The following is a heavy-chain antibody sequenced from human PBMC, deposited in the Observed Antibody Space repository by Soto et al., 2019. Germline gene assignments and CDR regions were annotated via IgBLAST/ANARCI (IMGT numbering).Heavy chain of an antibody. Sequence: QVQLVQSGAEVKKPGASVKVSCKASGYTFSGYYMHWVRQAPGQGLEWMGWINPNSGGTNYAQKFQGWVTMTRDTSISPAYMELSRMRSDATAVYYCARGFGEENYYGMDVWGQGTTVTVSS. D-gene: IGHD3-10*01. V-gene: IGHV1-2*04. CDR1: GYTFSGYY. J-gene: IGHJ6*02. CDR2: INPNSGGT. CDR3: ARGFGEENYYGMDV.